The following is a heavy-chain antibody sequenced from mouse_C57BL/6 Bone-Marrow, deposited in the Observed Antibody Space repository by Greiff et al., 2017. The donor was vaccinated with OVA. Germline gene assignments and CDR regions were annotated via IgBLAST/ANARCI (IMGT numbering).Heavy chain of an antibody. J-gene: IGHJ2*01. CDR2: IRNKANGYTT. V-gene: IGHV7-3*01. Sequence: EVMLVESGGGLVQPGGSLSLSCAASGFTFTDYYMSWVRQPPGKALEWLGFIRNKANGYTTEYSASVKGRFTISRDNSQSILYLQMNALRAEDSATYYCARSPTVVAPAYFDYWGQGTTLTVSS. CDR1: GFTFTDYY. D-gene: IGHD1-1*01. CDR3: ARSPTVVAPAYFDY.